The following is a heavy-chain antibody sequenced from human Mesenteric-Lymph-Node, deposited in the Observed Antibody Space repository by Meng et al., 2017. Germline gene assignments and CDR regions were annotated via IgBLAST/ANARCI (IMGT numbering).Heavy chain of an antibody. D-gene: IGHD2-2*01. Sequence: SETLSLTCTVSGGSVSSGSYYWSWIRQPPGKGLEWIGYIYYSGSTNYNPSLKSRVTISVDTSKNQFSLKLSSVTAADTAVYYCARREVPAAEGVGFDYWGQGTLVTVSS. CDR3: ARREVPAAEGVGFDY. V-gene: IGHV4-61*01. CDR2: IYYSGST. CDR1: GGSVSSGSYY. J-gene: IGHJ4*02.